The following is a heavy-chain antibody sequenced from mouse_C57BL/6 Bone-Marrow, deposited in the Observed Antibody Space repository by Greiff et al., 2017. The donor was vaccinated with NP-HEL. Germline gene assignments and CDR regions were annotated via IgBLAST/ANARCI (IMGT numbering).Heavy chain of an antibody. CDR1: GFSLTSYG. D-gene: IGHD1-1*01. J-gene: IGHJ2*01. CDR2: IWRGGST. V-gene: IGHV2-5*01. CDR3: AKERIVASSYYFDY. Sequence: VQLQQSGPGLVQPSQSLSITCTVSGFSLTSYGVHWVRQSPGTGLEWLGVIWRGGSTDYNAAFMSRLSITKDNTKSTVFFKMNSLQADDTAIYYCAKERIVASSYYFDYWGQGTTLTVSS.